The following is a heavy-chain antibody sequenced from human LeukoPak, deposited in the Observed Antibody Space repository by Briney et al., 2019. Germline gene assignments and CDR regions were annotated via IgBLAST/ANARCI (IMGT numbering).Heavy chain of an antibody. CDR2: VYYSGST. J-gene: IGHJ4*02. CDR3: ASHRRSHGSEY. D-gene: IGHD3-10*01. CDR1: GGSFEHYF. Sequence: SETLSLTCTVSGGSFEHYFWSWIRQPPGKGLEWIGYVYYSGSTDYSPSLKSRLTIPADTSKNQFFLKLNSVTAADTAVYYCASHRRSHGSEYWGQGTLVTVSS. V-gene: IGHV4-59*01.